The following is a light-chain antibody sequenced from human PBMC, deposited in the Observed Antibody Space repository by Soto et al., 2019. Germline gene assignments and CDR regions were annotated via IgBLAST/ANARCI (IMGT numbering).Light chain of an antibody. CDR3: QHYSSYST. V-gene: IGKV1-5*01. CDR2: DAS. Sequence: DIQMTQSPSSLSASVGDRVTITCRASQSISNWLAWYQQKPGKAPKLLIYDASTLESGVPSRFSGGVFGTDFTLTISRLQPDDCATYYCQHYSSYSTFGQGTKVEMK. CDR1: QSISNW. J-gene: IGKJ1*01.